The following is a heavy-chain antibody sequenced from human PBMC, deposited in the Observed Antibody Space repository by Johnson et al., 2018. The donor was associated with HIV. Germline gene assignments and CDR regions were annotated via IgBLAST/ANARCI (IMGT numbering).Heavy chain of an antibody. CDR3: ARLPVLVVVAGRPHGFDI. V-gene: IGHV3-53*01. J-gene: IGHJ3*02. Sequence: VQLVESGGGLIQPGGSLRLSCAASGFTVSSNYMNWVRQAPGKGLEWVSVIYNGGSTYYADSVKGRFTISRDNSKNPLYLQMNSLRAEDTAVYYCARLPVLVVVAGRPHGFDIWGQGTMVTVSS. CDR1: GFTVSSNY. D-gene: IGHD2-15*01. CDR2: IYNGGST.